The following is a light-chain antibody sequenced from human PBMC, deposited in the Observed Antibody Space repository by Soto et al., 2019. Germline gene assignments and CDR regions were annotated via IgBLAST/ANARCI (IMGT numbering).Light chain of an antibody. CDR2: DNN. CDR3: ATWDGSLPGEV. J-gene: IGLJ2*01. V-gene: IGLV1-51*01. CDR1: SSNIGNNY. Sequence: QSVLTQSPSVSAAPGQKVTISCSGSSSNIGNNYVSWYQQVPGTAPKLLIYDNNKPPSGIPDRFSGSKSGTSGTLDLTGLQTGDEADYYCATWDGSLPGEVFGGGTKLTVL.